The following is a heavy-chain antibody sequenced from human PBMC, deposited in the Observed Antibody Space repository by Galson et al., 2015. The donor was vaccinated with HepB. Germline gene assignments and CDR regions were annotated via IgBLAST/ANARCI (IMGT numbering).Heavy chain of an antibody. V-gene: IGHV3-30-3*01. CDR3: ARDDLEIAAAGIDY. J-gene: IGHJ4*02. D-gene: IGHD6-13*01. CDR2: ISYDGSNK. CDR1: GFTFSSYA. Sequence: SLRLSCAASGFTFSSYAMHWVRQAPGKGLEWVAVISYDGSNKYYADSVKGRFTISRDNSKNTLYLQMNSLRAEDTAVYYCARDDLEIAAAGIDYWGQGTLVTVSS.